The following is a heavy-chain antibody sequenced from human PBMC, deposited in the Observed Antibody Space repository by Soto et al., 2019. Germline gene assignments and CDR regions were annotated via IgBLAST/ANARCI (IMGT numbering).Heavy chain of an antibody. CDR3: AREVWGKWLRLLGY. V-gene: IGHV4-34*01. CDR2: INHSGST. D-gene: IGHD5-12*01. J-gene: IGHJ4*02. CDR1: GGSFSGYY. Sequence: LSLTCAVYGGSFSGYYWSWIRQPPGKGLEWIGEINHSGSTNYNPSLKSRVTISVDTSKNQFSLKLSSVTAADTAVYYCAREVWGKWLRLLGYWGQGTLVTVSS.